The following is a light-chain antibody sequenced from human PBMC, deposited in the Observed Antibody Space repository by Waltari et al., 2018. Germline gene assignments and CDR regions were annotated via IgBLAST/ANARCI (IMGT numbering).Light chain of an antibody. CDR3: HHSDSLPYS. CDR2: YAS. J-gene: IGKJ2*03. V-gene: IGKV6-21*01. CDR1: HSIGGR. Sequence: EIVLTQSPDFQSVTLKEKVTITCRASHSIGGRLHWYQQKPDQSPKILIRYASQSFSGVPSRFSGSGSGTDFTLTIDGLEAEDAATYYCHHSDSLPYSFGQGTKLEIK.